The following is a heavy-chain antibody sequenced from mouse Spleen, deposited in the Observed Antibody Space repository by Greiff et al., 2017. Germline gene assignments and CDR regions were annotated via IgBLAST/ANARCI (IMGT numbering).Heavy chain of an antibody. Sequence: EVQLQQSGPELVKPGASVKISCKASGYTFTDYYMNWVKQSHGKSLEWIGDINPNNGGTSYNQKFKGKATLTVDKSSSTAYMELRSLTSEDSAVYYCAREDYGNYVSYALDYWGQGTSVTVSS. V-gene: IGHV1-26*01. D-gene: IGHD2-1*01. CDR2: INPNNGGT. J-gene: IGHJ4*01. CDR3: AREDYGNYVSYALDY. CDR1: GYTFTDYY.